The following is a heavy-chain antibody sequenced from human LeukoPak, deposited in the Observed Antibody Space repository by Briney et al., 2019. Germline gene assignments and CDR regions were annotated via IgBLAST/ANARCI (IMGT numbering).Heavy chain of an antibody. Sequence: SETLSLTCTVSGGSISSYYWSWIRQPPGKGLEWIGEINHSGSTNYNPSLKSRVTISVDTSKNQFSLKLSSVTAADTAVYYCARAAADYGYYFDYWGQGTLVTVSS. CDR3: ARAAADYGYYFDY. D-gene: IGHD4/OR15-4a*01. CDR1: GGSISSYY. J-gene: IGHJ4*02. CDR2: INHSGST. V-gene: IGHV4-34*01.